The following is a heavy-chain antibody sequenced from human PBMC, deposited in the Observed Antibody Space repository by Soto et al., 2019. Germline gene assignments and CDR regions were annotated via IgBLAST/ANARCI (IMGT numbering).Heavy chain of an antibody. Sequence: QLQLQESGPRLVKPSETLSLTCTVSGGSISGSISYWGWIRQPPEKGLEWVGSIYSRGATAYSPSLKTRVNLSVDTSKNQFSLNLTSATAADTAVDFCAGHAPYGDIPFDLWGQGALVTVSS. J-gene: IGHJ4*02. CDR2: IYSRGAT. CDR1: GGSISGSISY. D-gene: IGHD4-17*01. CDR3: AGHAPYGDIPFDL. V-gene: IGHV4-39*01.